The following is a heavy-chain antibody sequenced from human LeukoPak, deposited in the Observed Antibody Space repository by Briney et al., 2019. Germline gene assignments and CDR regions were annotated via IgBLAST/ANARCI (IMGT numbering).Heavy chain of an antibody. CDR2: IRGSGGNT. Sequence: GGSLRLSCAASGFTFSSYAMTWVRQAPGKGLEWVSGIRGSGGNTDYADSVKGPFTISRDNSKNTLSLQMNSLRAEDTAVYYCAKGWTFLDPWGQGTLVTVSS. D-gene: IGHD2-15*01. V-gene: IGHV3-23*01. CDR3: AKGWTFLDP. CDR1: GFTFSSYA. J-gene: IGHJ5*02.